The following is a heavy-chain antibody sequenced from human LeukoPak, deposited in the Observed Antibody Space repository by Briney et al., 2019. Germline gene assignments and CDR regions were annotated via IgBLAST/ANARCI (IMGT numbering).Heavy chain of an antibody. CDR1: GGSISTYH. Sequence: SETLSLTCTVSGGSISTYHWSWIRQPPGKGLEWIGYIYYSGSTNYNPSLKSRVTISVDTSKNQFSLKLSSVTAADTAVYYCARDAAAGYMDVWGKGTTVTVSS. V-gene: IGHV4-59*12. J-gene: IGHJ6*03. CDR3: ARDAAAGYMDV. CDR2: IYYSGST. D-gene: IGHD6-25*01.